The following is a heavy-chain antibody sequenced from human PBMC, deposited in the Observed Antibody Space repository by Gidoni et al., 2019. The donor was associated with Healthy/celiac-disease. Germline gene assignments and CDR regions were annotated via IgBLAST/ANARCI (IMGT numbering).Heavy chain of an antibody. CDR3: ARGNVLRFLEWLPRSPRGNWFDP. J-gene: IGHJ5*02. CDR2: INPNSGGT. D-gene: IGHD3-3*01. Sequence: QVQLVQSGAEVKKPGASVKVSCKASGYTFTGYYMHWVRQAPGQGLEWMGWINPNSGGTNYAQKFQGRVTMTRDTSISTAYMELSRLRSDDTAVYYCARGNVLRFLEWLPRSPRGNWFDPWGQGTLVTVSS. V-gene: IGHV1-2*02. CDR1: GYTFTGYY.